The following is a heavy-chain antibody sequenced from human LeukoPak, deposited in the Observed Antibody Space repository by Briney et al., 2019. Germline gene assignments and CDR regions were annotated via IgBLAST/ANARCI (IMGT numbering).Heavy chain of an antibody. D-gene: IGHD3-10*01. Sequence: GESLRISCKGSGYSFTSYCISWVRQMPGKGLEWRGRIEPSDSYTNYSPSFQGHVTISADKSISTAYLQWSSLKASDTAMYYCARPLVVRGVIENWFDPWGQGTLVTVSS. CDR2: IEPSDSYT. CDR1: GYSFTSYC. J-gene: IGHJ5*02. CDR3: ARPLVVRGVIENWFDP. V-gene: IGHV5-10-1*01.